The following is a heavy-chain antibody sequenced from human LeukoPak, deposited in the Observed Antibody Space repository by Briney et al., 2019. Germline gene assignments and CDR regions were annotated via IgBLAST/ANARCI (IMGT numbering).Heavy chain of an antibody. D-gene: IGHD3-10*01. V-gene: IGHV3-23*01. Sequence: GGTLRLSCAASGFTFSSYGMSWVRQAPGKGLEWVSAISGSGGSTYYADSVKGRFTISRDNSKNTLYLQMNSLRAEDTAVYYCAKAAYGSESYYDPFDYWGQGTLVTVSS. J-gene: IGHJ4*02. CDR3: AKAAYGSESYYDPFDY. CDR2: ISGSGGST. CDR1: GFTFSSYG.